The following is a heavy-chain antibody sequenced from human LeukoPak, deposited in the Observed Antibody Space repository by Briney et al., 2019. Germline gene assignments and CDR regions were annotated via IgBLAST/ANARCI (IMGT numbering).Heavy chain of an antibody. D-gene: IGHD3-22*01. V-gene: IGHV5-51*01. CDR1: GYSFTSYW. CDR2: IYPGDSDT. CDR3: ARGYYDSSGYYEAFDI. Sequence: GESLKISCKGSGYSFTSYWIGWVRQMPGKGLEWMGIIYPGDSDTRYSPSFQGQVTISADKSISTAYLQWSSLKASDTAMYYCARGYYDSSGYYEAFDIWGQGTMVTVSS. J-gene: IGHJ3*02.